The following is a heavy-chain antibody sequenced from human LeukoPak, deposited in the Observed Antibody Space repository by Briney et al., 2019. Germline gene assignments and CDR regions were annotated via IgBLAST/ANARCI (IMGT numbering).Heavy chain of an antibody. CDR3: ATEWEVPHYYGVDV. J-gene: IGHJ6*02. CDR1: GFTFSSYA. V-gene: IGHV3-23*01. CDR2: ISGSGGST. D-gene: IGHD1-26*01. Sequence: GGSLRLSCAASGFTFSSYAMSWVRQAPGKGLEWVSAISGSGGSTYYADSVKGRFTISRDNSKNTLYLQMNSLKTEDAAVYYCATEWEVPHYYGVDVWGQGTTVTVSS.